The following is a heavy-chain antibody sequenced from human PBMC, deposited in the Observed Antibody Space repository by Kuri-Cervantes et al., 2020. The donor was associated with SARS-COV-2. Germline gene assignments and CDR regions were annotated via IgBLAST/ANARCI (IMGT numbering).Heavy chain of an antibody. V-gene: IGHV2-70*11. CDR1: GFSLTTSGTC. D-gene: IGHD2-21*01. Sequence: SGPTLVKPTQTLTLTCTFSGFSLTTSGTCVAWIRQPPGKAPEWLARIDWDDDKYYKTSLTTRLSISKDTSKDQVVLTMTNMDPVDTATYYCVRIRAATVIADYWGQGTLVTVSS. CDR3: VRIRAATVIADY. CDR2: IDWDDDK. J-gene: IGHJ4*02.